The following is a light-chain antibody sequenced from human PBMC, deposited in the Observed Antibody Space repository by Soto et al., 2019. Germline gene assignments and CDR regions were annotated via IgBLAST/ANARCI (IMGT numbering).Light chain of an antibody. J-gene: IGKJ2*01. CDR2: LGS. Sequence: DIVMTQSPLSLPVTPGEPASISCRSSQSLLHNNGNNYLDWYLQKPGQSPQLLVYLGSNRASGVPDRFSGSGSGTDFTLKISRVEAEDVGIYYCMQALQPPGTFGQGTKREIK. CDR3: MQALQPPGT. CDR1: QSLLHNNGNNY. V-gene: IGKV2-28*01.